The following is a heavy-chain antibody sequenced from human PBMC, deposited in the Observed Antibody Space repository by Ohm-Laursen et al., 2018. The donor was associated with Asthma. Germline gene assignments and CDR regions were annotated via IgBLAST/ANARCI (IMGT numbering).Heavy chain of an antibody. CDR2: ISSDGTDT. CDR3: ARDRDDYGDYPDY. Sequence: SLRLSCTASGFTFSRFGMHWVRQTPGIGLKWVAVISSDGTDTYHADSVKGRFTISRDNSKNTLYLQMNSLRAEDTAVYYCARDRDDYGDYPDYWGQGTLVTVSS. V-gene: IGHV3-30*03. J-gene: IGHJ4*02. CDR1: GFTFSRFG. D-gene: IGHD4-17*01.